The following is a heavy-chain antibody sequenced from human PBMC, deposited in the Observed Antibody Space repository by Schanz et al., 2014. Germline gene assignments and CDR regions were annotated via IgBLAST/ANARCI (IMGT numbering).Heavy chain of an antibody. CDR2: MSGSGSTA. D-gene: IGHD5-12*01. J-gene: IGHJ6*02. Sequence: VQLVESGGGVVQPGGSLRLSCEASGFTFSNYGMNWVRQAPGKGLEWVSGMSGSGSTADYADSVKGRFTISRDNSRKTLYLQMNSLRADDTAVYYCARTYSGSKLGYGMDVWGQGTTVTVSS. V-gene: IGHV3-23*04. CDR1: GFTFSNYG. CDR3: ARTYSGSKLGYGMDV.